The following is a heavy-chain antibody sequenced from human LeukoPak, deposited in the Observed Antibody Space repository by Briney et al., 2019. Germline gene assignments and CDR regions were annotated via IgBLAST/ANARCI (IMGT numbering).Heavy chain of an antibody. D-gene: IGHD1-26*01. CDR2: IYYSGST. CDR1: GGSISSSSYY. J-gene: IGHJ4*02. V-gene: IGHV4-39*07. Sequence: SETLFLTCTVSGGSISSSSYYWGWIRQPPGKGLEWIGSIYYSGSTYYNPSLKSRVTISVDTSKNQFSLKLSSVTAADTAVYYCARDPGDEYSGSYFGGIDYWGQGTLVTVSS. CDR3: ARDPGDEYSGSYFGGIDY.